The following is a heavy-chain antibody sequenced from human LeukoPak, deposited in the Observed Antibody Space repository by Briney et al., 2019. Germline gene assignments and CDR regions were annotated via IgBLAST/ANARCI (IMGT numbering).Heavy chain of an antibody. J-gene: IGHJ4*02. Sequence: ASVKVSCKASGYTFTSYYMHWVRQAPGQGLEWMGIINPSGGSTSYAQKFQGRVTMTRDTSTSTVYMELSSLRSEDTAVYYCARDLGYCTNGVCHTRFDYWGQGTLVAVSS. V-gene: IGHV1-46*01. D-gene: IGHD2-8*01. CDR3: ARDLGYCTNGVCHTRFDY. CDR1: GYTFTSYY. CDR2: INPSGGST.